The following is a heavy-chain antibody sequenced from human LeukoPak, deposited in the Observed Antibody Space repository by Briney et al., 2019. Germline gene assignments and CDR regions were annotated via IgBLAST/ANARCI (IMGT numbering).Heavy chain of an antibody. CDR2: VSGYNGNT. CDR1: GYTFTSYG. Sequence: ASVKVSCKASGYTFTSYGISWVGQAPGQGREGMGWVSGYNGNTNYAQKFQGRVTMTTDTSTSTAYMELRSLRSDDTAVYYCARRIMYYDFWSGPYFDYWGQGTLVTVSS. J-gene: IGHJ4*02. CDR3: ARRIMYYDFWSGPYFDY. D-gene: IGHD3-3*01. V-gene: IGHV1-18*01.